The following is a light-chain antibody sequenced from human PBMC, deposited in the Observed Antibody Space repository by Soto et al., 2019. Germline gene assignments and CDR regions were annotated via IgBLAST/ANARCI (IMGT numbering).Light chain of an antibody. V-gene: IGLV2-14*01. Sequence: QSVLTQPASVSGSPGQSITISCTGTSSDVGGYNYVSWYQQHPGKAPKLMIYDVSNQPSGVSNRFSGSKSGNTASLTISGLQAEDEADYYCSSYTSSSFVVFGGGTKLTVL. J-gene: IGLJ2*01. CDR3: SSYTSSSFVV. CDR1: SSDVGGYNY. CDR2: DVS.